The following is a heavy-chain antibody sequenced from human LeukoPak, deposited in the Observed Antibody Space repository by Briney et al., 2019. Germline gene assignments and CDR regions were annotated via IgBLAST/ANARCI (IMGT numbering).Heavy chain of an antibody. CDR1: GVSISSYY. J-gene: IGHJ3*02. CDR2: IYYSGIT. Sequence: SETLSLTCTVSGVSISSYYWSWIRQPPGKGLEWIGYIYYSGITNYNPSLKSRVTISVDTSKNQFSLKLSSVTAADTAVYYCARLAAAGDAFDIWGQGTMVTVSS. V-gene: IGHV4-59*08. D-gene: IGHD6-13*01. CDR3: ARLAAAGDAFDI.